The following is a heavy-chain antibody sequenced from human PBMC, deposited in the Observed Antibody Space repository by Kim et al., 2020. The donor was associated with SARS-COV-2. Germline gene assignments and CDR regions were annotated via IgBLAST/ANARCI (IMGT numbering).Heavy chain of an antibody. J-gene: IGHJ6*03. V-gene: IGHV4-31*03. D-gene: IGHD1-26*01. Sequence: SETLSLTCTVSGAFISSGGYYWSWIRHHPGKGLEWIGYIYNTGTTSLNPSLDSRLSMSVDKSKNQFSLKLTSVTAADTAVYYCARGLGNYDYYMDVWGKGTTVT. CDR3: ARGLGNYDYYMDV. CDR1: GAFISSGGYY. CDR2: IYNTGTT.